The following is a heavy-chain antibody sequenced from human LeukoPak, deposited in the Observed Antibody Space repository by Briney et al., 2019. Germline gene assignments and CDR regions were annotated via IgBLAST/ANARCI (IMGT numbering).Heavy chain of an antibody. CDR2: IDPSDSYT. Sequence: GESLRISCKGSGSSFTSYWISWVRPLPGKGLEWMGRIDPSDSYTNYSPSFQGHVTISADKSISTAYLQWSSLKASDTAMYYCARPSSSWYYYGMDVWGKGTTVTVSS. CDR1: GSSFTSYW. CDR3: ARPSSSWYYYGMDV. V-gene: IGHV5-10-1*01. J-gene: IGHJ6*04. D-gene: IGHD6-13*01.